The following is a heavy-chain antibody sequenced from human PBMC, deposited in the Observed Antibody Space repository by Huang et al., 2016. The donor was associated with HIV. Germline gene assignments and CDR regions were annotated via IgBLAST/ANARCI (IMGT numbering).Heavy chain of an antibody. CDR1: TFTFGAYW. V-gene: IGHV3-7*01. CDR2: IKKDESEK. D-gene: IGHD1-7*01. Sequence: VESGGRLVQPGGSIRLSCVGSTFTFGAYWMSWVRQSPGKGRGWVANIKKDESEKVYGESVKGRFNISRDNAKKVLFLEMNNVRVEDTATYYCATKTAAMDIWGQGTTVTVS. CDR3: ATKTAAMDI. J-gene: IGHJ6*02.